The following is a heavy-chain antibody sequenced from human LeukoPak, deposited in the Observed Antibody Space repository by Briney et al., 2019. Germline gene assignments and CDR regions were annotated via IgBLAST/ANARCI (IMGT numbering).Heavy chain of an antibody. CDR3: ARIGYAAFDI. V-gene: IGHV4-39*01. J-gene: IGHJ3*02. D-gene: IGHD5-12*01. Sequence: SETLSLTCTVSGGSISSSSYYWGWIRQPPGTGPEWIGSIYYSGSTYYNPSLKSRVTISVDTSKNQFSLKLSSVTAADTAVYYCARIGYAAFDIWGQGTMVTVSS. CDR2: IYYSGST. CDR1: GGSISSSSYY.